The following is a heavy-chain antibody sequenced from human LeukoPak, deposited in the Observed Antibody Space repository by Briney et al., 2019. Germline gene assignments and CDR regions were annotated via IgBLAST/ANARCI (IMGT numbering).Heavy chain of an antibody. D-gene: IGHD4-23*01. J-gene: IGHJ4*02. V-gene: IGHV3-33*01. CDR3: ARADYGGNSDGFDFDY. CDR2: IWYDGSNK. Sequence: GGSRRLSCAASGFTFSSYGMHWVRQAPGKGLEWVAVIWYDGSNKYYADSVKGRFTISRDNSKNTLYLQMNSLRAEDTAVYYCARADYGGNSDGFDFDYWGQGTLVTVSS. CDR1: GFTFSSYG.